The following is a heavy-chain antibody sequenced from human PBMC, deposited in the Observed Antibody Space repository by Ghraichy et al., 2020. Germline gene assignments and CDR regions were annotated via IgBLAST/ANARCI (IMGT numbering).Heavy chain of an antibody. CDR1: GFTFSDHY. Sequence: GGSLRLSCAASGFTFSDHYMDWVRQAPGKGLEWVGRTRNKANSYTTEYAASVKGRFTISRDDSKNSLYLQMNSLKTEDTAVYYCARDGATVTTETPLYYYYGMDVWGQGTTVTVSS. V-gene: IGHV3-72*01. CDR3: ARDGATVTTETPLYYYYGMDV. D-gene: IGHD4-17*01. CDR2: TRNKANSYTT. J-gene: IGHJ6*02.